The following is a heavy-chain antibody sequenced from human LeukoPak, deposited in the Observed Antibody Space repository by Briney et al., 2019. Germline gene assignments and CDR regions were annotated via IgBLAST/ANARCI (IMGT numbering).Heavy chain of an antibody. Sequence: KPGGSLRLSCAASGFTFSDYYMSWIRQAPGKGLEWVSYISGTSSYTNYADSVKGRFTVSRDNPKNSLFLQMNSLRAEDAAVYYCARGGSTWSYVYYWGQGTLVTVSS. J-gene: IGHJ4*02. CDR2: ISGTSSYT. CDR1: GFTFSDYY. V-gene: IGHV3-11*05. D-gene: IGHD6-13*01. CDR3: ARGGSTWSYVYY.